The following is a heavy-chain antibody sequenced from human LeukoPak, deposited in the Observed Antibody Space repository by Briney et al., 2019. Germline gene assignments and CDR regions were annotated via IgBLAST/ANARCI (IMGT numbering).Heavy chain of an antibody. CDR1: GFTFSSYW. V-gene: IGHV3-7*01. Sequence: GGSLRLSCAASGFTFSSYWVSWVRQAPGKGLEWVANIKQDGSEKYYVDSVKGRFTISRDNAKNSLYLQMNSLRAEDTAVYYCARVGSTMVRAFDIWGQGTMVTVSS. CDR3: ARVGSTMVRAFDI. D-gene: IGHD3-10*01. J-gene: IGHJ3*02. CDR2: IKQDGSEK.